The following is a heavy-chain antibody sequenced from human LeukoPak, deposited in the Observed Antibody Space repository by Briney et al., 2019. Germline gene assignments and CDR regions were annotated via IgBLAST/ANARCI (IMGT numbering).Heavy chain of an antibody. J-gene: IGHJ3*02. CDR2: VFYSGNT. CDR3: ARAGIAAAGPAGAFDI. V-gene: IGHV4-39*01. D-gene: IGHD6-13*01. Sequence: SETLSLTCPVSGVSISRSNYFWGWIRQPPGKGLEWIGSVFYSGNTYYSPSLRGRVTVSVDLSKNQFSLKLNSVTAADTAVYYCARAGIAAAGPAGAFDIWGQGTMVTVSS. CDR1: GVSISRSNYF.